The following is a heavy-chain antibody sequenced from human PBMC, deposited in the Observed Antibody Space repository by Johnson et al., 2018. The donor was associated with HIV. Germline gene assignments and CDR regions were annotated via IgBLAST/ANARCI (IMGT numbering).Heavy chain of an antibody. V-gene: IGHV3-30-3*01. CDR1: GFTFSTYA. J-gene: IGHJ3*02. D-gene: IGHD3-3*01. CDR3: ARAYNFWSGENDAFDI. CDR2: ISYDGSNK. Sequence: QVQLVESGGGVVQPGRSLRLSCAASGFTFSTYAMHWVRQAPGQGLEWVAVISYDGSNKYYADSVKGRFTISRDNSKNTLYLQMNSLRAEDTAVYYCARAYNFWSGENDAFDIWGQGTMVTVSS.